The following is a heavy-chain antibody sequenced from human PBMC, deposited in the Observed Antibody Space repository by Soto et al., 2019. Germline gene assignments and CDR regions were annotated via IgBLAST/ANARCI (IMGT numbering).Heavy chain of an antibody. V-gene: IGHV4-30-2*01. CDR3: ARHYYHSSGYYYFDY. CDR1: DGSIRNGGYS. D-gene: IGHD3-22*01. Sequence: PLQILSFTSTVSDGSIRNGGYSWSRNKQPPGKGLEWIGYIYHSGSTYYNPSLKSRVTMSVDTSKNQFSLRLRSMTAADTAVYYCARHYYHSSGYYYFDYWSPGTRVTVS. CDR2: IYHSGST. J-gene: IGHJ4*02.